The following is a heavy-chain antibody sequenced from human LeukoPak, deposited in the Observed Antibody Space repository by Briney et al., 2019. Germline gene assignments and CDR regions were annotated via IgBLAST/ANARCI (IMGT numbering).Heavy chain of an antibody. CDR3: ARDNWIESWSDP. J-gene: IGHJ5*02. Sequence: SETLSLTCAVSGGSISSSSYYWGWIRQPPGKGLEWIGSIYYSRSTYYNPSLKSRVTISVDTSKNQFSLKLSSVTAADTAVYYCARDNWIESWSDPWGQGTLVTVSS. V-gene: IGHV4-39*07. CDR2: IYYSRST. D-gene: IGHD1-20*01. CDR1: GGSISSSSYY.